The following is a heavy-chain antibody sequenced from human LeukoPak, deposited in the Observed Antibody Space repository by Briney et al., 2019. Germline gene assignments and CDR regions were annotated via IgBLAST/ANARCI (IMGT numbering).Heavy chain of an antibody. CDR2: ISAYNGNT. Sequence: ASVKVSCKASGYTFTSYGISWVRQAPGQGLEWMGWISAYNGNTNYAQKLQGRVTMTTDTSTSTAYMELRSLRSDDTAVYYCARDLYYGGNSVHFDYWGQGTLVTVSS. V-gene: IGHV1-18*01. CDR3: ARDLYYGGNSVHFDY. J-gene: IGHJ4*02. CDR1: GYTFTSYG. D-gene: IGHD4-23*01.